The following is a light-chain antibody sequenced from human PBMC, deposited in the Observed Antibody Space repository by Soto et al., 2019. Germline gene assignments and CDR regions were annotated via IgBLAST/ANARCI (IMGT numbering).Light chain of an antibody. Sequence: IHITHCPCSLSASLGXRXXXXXXASQGISNYLAWYQQKPGKVPKLLIYAASTLQSGVPSRFSGSGSGTDFTLTISSLQPEDVATYYCPKYNIAPLTFCQVTKVDI. J-gene: IGKJ1*01. V-gene: IGKV1-27*01. CDR3: PKYNIAPLT. CDR1: QGISNY. CDR2: AAS.